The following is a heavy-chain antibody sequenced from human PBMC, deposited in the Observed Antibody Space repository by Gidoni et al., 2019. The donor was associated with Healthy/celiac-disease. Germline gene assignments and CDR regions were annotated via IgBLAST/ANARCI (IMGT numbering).Heavy chain of an antibody. J-gene: IGHJ6*02. Sequence: QVQLVQSGAEVKKPGASVKVSCTASGYTFPGYYMHWVRQAPGQGLEWMGWINPNSGGTNYAQKFQGWVTMTRDTSISTAYMELSRLRSDDTAVYYCARDLYPGYYYYGMDVWGQGTTVTVSS. CDR3: ARDLYPGYYYYGMDV. D-gene: IGHD3-16*01. V-gene: IGHV1-2*04. CDR2: INPNSGGT. CDR1: GYTFPGYY.